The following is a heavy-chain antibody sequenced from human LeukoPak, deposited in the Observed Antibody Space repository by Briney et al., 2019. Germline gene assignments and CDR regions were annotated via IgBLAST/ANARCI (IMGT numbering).Heavy chain of an antibody. V-gene: IGHV4-59*01. CDR2: IYYSGST. Sequence: SETLSLTCTVSGGSISSYYWSWIRQPPGKGLEWIGYIYYSGSTNYNPSLKSRVTISVDTSKNQFSLKLSSVTAADTAVYYCARGSGGYSIAEAGTPFDYWGQGTLVTVSS. J-gene: IGHJ4*02. D-gene: IGHD6-13*01. CDR3: ARGSGGYSIAEAGTPFDY. CDR1: GGSISSYY.